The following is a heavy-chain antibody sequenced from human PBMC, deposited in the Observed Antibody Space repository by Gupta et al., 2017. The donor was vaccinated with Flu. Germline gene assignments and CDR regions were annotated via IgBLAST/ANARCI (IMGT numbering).Heavy chain of an antibody. CDR3: AKDSLSSSWALFDY. CDR2: ISWNSDTI. V-gene: IGHV3-9*01. D-gene: IGHD6-13*01. Sequence: RQTPGKGLEWVSSISWNSDTIDYADSVKGRFTISRDNAKNSLYLQMNSLRAEDTALYFCAKDSLSSSWALFDYWGQGTLVTVSS. J-gene: IGHJ4*02.